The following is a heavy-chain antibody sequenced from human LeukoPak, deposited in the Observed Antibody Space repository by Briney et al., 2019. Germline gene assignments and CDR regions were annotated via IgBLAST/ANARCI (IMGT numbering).Heavy chain of an antibody. CDR3: ARDNVEMATMGDY. CDR1: GFSFSSYW. V-gene: IGHV3-7*01. J-gene: IGHJ4*02. CDR2: IKQDGSER. Sequence: PGGSLRLSCEASGFSFSSYWMSWVRQAPGKGLEWVANIKQDGSERYYVDSVKGRFTISRDNAKNSLYLQMNSLRAEDTAVYYCARDNVEMATMGDYWGQGTLVTVSS. D-gene: IGHD5-24*01.